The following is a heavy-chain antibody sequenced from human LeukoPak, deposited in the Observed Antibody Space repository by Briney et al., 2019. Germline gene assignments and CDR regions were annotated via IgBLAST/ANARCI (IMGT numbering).Heavy chain of an antibody. CDR2: INPSGGST. CDR3: ARAAGAGDYYYYYMDV. CDR1: GYTFTSYY. J-gene: IGHJ6*03. D-gene: IGHD1-26*01. V-gene: IGHV1-46*01. Sequence: ASVKVSCKASGYTFTSYYIHWVRQAPGQGLEWMGIINPSGGSTSYAQKFQGRVTMTRDMSTSTVYMELSSLRSEDTAVYYCARAAGAGDYYYYYMDVWGKGTTVTVSS.